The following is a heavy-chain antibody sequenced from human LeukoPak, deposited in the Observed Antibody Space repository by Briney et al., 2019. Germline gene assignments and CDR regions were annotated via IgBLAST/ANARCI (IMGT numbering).Heavy chain of an antibody. J-gene: IGHJ4*02. V-gene: IGHV4-4*07. CDR3: ARDRPKHYDFWSGYYPLDY. Sequence: PSETLSLTCTVSGGSISSYYWSWIRQPAGKGLEWIGRIYTSGSTNYNPSLKSRVTMSVDTSKNQFSLKLSSVTAADTAVYYCARDRPKHYDFWSGYYPLDYWGQGTLVTVSS. CDR2: IYTSGST. CDR1: GGSISSYY. D-gene: IGHD3-3*01.